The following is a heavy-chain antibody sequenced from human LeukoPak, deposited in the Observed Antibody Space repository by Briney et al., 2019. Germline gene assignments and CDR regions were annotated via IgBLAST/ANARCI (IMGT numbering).Heavy chain of an antibody. CDR1: GFTFSSYG. J-gene: IGHJ4*02. Sequence: PGRSLRLSCAASGFTFSSYGMHWVRQAPGKGLEWVAVISYDGSNKYYADSVKGRFTISRDNSKNTLYLQMNSLRAEDKAVYYRAKDPSSALEWLVDYWGQGTLVTVSS. D-gene: IGHD6-19*01. V-gene: IGHV3-30*18. CDR2: ISYDGSNK. CDR3: AKDPSSALEWLVDY.